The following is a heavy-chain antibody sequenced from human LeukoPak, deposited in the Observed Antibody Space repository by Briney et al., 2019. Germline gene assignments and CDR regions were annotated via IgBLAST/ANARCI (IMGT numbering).Heavy chain of an antibody. Sequence: GGSLRLSCAASGFTFSSYWMHWVRQAPGKGLVWVSRINSDGSSTSYADSMKGRFTISRDNSKNTLYLQMNSLRAEDTAVYYCARSGYSYGPDGPYFDYWGQGTLVTVSS. CDR2: INSDGSST. J-gene: IGHJ4*02. D-gene: IGHD5-18*01. V-gene: IGHV3-74*01. CDR3: ARSGYSYGPDGPYFDY. CDR1: GFTFSSYW.